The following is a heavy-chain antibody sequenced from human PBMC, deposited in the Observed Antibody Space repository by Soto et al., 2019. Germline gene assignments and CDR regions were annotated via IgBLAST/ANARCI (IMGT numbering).Heavy chain of an antibody. V-gene: IGHV4-34*01. CDR2: INHSGST. CDR1: GGSFSGYY. Sequence: PXGTLSLTCAVYGGSFSGYYWSWIRQPPGKGLEWIGEINHSGSTNYNPSLKSRVTISVDTSKNQFSLKLSSVTAADTAVYYCARGGSSSWYPYYGMDVWGQGTTVTVSS. D-gene: IGHD6-13*01. CDR3: ARGGSSSWYPYYGMDV. J-gene: IGHJ6*02.